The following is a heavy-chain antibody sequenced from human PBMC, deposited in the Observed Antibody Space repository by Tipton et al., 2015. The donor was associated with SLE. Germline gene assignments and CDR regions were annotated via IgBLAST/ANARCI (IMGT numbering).Heavy chain of an antibody. CDR1: GDSFSSGSSS. D-gene: IGHD2/OR15-2a*01. CDR2: TYNSGIT. J-gene: IGHJ4*02. CDR3: ARSSSVRTLLWPTLAY. Sequence: TLSLTCTVSGDSFSSGSSSWNWVRQPDGKGLEWIGLTYNSGITNYNPALQSRVTLSADTSKNHLSLKLTSVTAADTAVYFCARSSSVRTLLWPTLAYWGQGTLVTVSS. V-gene: IGHV4-61*02.